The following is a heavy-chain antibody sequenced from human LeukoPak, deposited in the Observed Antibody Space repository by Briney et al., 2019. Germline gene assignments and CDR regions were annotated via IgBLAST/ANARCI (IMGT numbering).Heavy chain of an antibody. CDR1: GGSLSSYY. J-gene: IGHJ1*01. Sequence: SETLSLTCTVSGGSLSSYYWTWLRQPPGKGLEWIGHIYYSGSTTYNPSLQSRVTISVDTSKNQFSLRLTSVTAADTAVYYCARSYSSGGNVALFQHWGQGILVTVSS. CDR3: ARSYSSGGNVALFQH. V-gene: IGHV4-59*08. CDR2: IYYSGST. D-gene: IGHD6-19*01.